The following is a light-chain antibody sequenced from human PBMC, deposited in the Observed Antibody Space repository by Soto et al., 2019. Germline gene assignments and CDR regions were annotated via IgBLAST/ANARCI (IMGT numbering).Light chain of an antibody. CDR3: QQYNNWLWT. J-gene: IGKJ1*01. V-gene: IGKV3-15*01. CDR1: KSVSRN. CDR2: DAS. Sequence: DIVMTQSPATLSVSPGERATLSCRASKSVSRNVAWYQQKPGQAPRLLIHDASTRATGISVRFSGSGSGTEFTLTISSLQSEDFAVYYCQQYNNWLWTFGQGTKVEIK.